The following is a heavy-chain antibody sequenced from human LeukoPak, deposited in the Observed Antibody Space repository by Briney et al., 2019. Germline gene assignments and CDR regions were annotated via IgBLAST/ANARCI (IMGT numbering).Heavy chain of an antibody. CDR3: VRGDRYFFDF. Sequence: GGSLRLSCAASGFTFSSYEMNWVRQAPGRGLEWVSYIGNTGRTIYYTDSVKGRFTISRDNAKYSLYLQMNSLRAEDTAIYYCVRGDRYFFDFWGQGTLVTVPS. V-gene: IGHV3-48*03. J-gene: IGHJ4*02. CDR2: IGNTGRTI. CDR1: GFTFSSYE.